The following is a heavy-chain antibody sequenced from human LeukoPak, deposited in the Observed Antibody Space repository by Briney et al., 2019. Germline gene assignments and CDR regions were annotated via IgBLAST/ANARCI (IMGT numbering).Heavy chain of an antibody. D-gene: IGHD3-10*01. V-gene: IGHV1-18*01. CDR2: ISAYNGNT. Sequence: ASVKVSCKASGYTFTSYGISWVRQAPGQGLEWMGWISAYNGNTNYAQKLQGRVTMTTDTSTSTAYMELRSLRSDDTAVYYCARQGLWFGELSPYNWFDPWGQGTLVIVSS. CDR1: GYTFTSYG. J-gene: IGHJ5*02. CDR3: ARQGLWFGELSPYNWFDP.